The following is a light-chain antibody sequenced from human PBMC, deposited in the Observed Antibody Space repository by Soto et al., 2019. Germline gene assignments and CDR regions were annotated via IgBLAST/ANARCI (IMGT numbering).Light chain of an antibody. Sequence: EIVLTQSPATLSLSPGERATLSCRASQSVSKYLAWYQQKPGQAPRLLIYDAAVRATGIPARFRASGSGTDSTLTVRSLEPAAFAIYYCQQRSNWLTFGGGTKVEIK. J-gene: IGKJ4*01. CDR2: DAA. CDR1: QSVSKY. CDR3: QQRSNWLT. V-gene: IGKV3-11*01.